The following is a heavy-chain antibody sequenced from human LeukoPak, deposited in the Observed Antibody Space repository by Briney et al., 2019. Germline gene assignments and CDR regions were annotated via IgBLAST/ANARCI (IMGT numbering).Heavy chain of an antibody. CDR3: GRTGGSDYYYYMDV. Sequence: SETLSLTCTVSGYSISSGYYWGWIRQPPGKGLEWIGTIYHSGSTYYNPSLKSRVTISVDTSKNQFSLKLSSVTAADTAVYYCGRTGGSDYYYYMDVWGKGTTVTISS. J-gene: IGHJ6*03. CDR1: GYSISSGYY. CDR2: IYHSGST. D-gene: IGHD2-15*01. V-gene: IGHV4-38-2*02.